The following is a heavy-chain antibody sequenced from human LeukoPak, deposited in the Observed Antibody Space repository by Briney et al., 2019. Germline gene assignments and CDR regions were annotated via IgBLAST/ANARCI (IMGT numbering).Heavy chain of an antibody. J-gene: IGHJ4*02. CDR2: IYYSGST. D-gene: IGHD4/OR15-4a*01. CDR3: ARDNGASGGSWDY. CDR1: GGSISSYY. V-gene: IGHV4-59*01. Sequence: SETLSLTCSVSGGSISSYYWSWIRQPPGKGLEWIGYIYYSGSTNYNASLESRVTISVDTSKNQFSLKLTSVTAADTAVYYCARDNGASGGSWDYWGQGTLVTVSS.